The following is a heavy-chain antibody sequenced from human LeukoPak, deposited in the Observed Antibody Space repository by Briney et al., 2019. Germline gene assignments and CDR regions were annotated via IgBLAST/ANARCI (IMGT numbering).Heavy chain of an antibody. J-gene: IGHJ6*02. D-gene: IGHD6-13*01. CDR3: ARLLSSSWYYYGMDV. Sequence: PSETLSLTCAVYGGSFSGYYWSWIRQPPGKGLEWIGEINHSGSTNYNPSLKSRVTISVDTSKNQFSLRLSSVTAADTAVYYCARLLSSSWYYYGMDVWGQGTTVTVSS. CDR2: INHSGST. CDR1: GGSFSGYY. V-gene: IGHV4-34*01.